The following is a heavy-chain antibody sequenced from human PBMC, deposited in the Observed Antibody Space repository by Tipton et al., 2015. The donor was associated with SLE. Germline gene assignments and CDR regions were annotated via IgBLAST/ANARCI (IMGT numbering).Heavy chain of an antibody. CDR2: IWYDGSNK. J-gene: IGHJ4*02. CDR3: AREIAAGGGVAS. CDR1: GFTFSSYG. V-gene: IGHV3-33*08. Sequence: SLRLSCAASGFTFSSYGMHWVRQAPGKGLEWVALIWYDGSNKYCADSVKGRFTISRDNSKNTLYLQMNSLGAVDTAMSYCAREIAAGGGVASWRQGPLVTVSS. D-gene: IGHD3-16*01.